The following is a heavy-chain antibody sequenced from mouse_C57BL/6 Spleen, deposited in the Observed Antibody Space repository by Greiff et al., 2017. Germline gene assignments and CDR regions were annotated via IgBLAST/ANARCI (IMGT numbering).Heavy chain of an antibody. J-gene: IGHJ1*03. CDR2: ISDGGSYT. CDR1: GFPFSSSA. CDR3: ARGPEDWYFDV. V-gene: IGHV5-4*03. Sequence: EVKLMESGGGLVKPGGSLKLSCAASGFPFSSSAMSWVRQTPEKRLEWVATISDGGSYTYYPDNVKGRFTISRDNAKNNLYLQMSHLKSEDTAMYYCARGPEDWYFDVWGKGTTVTVSS.